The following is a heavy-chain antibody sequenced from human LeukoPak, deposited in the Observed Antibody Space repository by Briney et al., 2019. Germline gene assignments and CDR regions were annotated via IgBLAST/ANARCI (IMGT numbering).Heavy chain of an antibody. CDR3: ARALGSSGWYEQGSWFDP. CDR1: GYTFTGYY. D-gene: IGHD6-19*01. V-gene: IGHV1-2*02. CDR2: INPNSGGT. Sequence: GASVKVSCKASGYTFTGYYMHWVRQAPGQGLEWMGWINPNSGGTNYAQKFQGRVTMTRDTSISTAYMELSRLRSDDTAVYYCARALGSSGWYEQGSWFDPWGQGTLVTVSS. J-gene: IGHJ5*02.